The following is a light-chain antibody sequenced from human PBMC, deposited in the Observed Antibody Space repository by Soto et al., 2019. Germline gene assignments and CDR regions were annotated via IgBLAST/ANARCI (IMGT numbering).Light chain of an antibody. Sequence: QSVLTQPPSASGSPGQSVTISCTGTSSDVGGYDYVSWYQQLPGKAPKLMIYDVSKRPSGVPDRFSGSKSGNTASLTVSGLQAEDEADYYCSSYAGSDNYVFGTGTKLTVL. J-gene: IGLJ1*01. CDR2: DVS. V-gene: IGLV2-8*01. CDR1: SSDVGGYDY. CDR3: SSYAGSDNYV.